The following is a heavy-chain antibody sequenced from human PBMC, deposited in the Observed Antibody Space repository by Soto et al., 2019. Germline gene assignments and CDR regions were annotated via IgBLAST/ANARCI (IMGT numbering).Heavy chain of an antibody. V-gene: IGHV1-18*04. Sequence: ASVKVSCKASGYTFTSYGISWVRQAPGQGLEWMGWISAYNGNTNYAQKLQGRVTMTTDTSTSTAYMELRSLRSDDTAVYYCARGPAHYYYYYGMDVWGQGTTVTVSS. CDR1: GYTFTSYG. J-gene: IGHJ6*02. CDR3: ARGPAHYYYYYGMDV. CDR2: ISAYNGNT.